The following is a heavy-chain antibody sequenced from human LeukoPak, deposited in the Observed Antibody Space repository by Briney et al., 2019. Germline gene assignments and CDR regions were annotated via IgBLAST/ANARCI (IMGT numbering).Heavy chain of an antibody. CDR2: INHSGGT. V-gene: IGHV4-34*01. CDR3: ASWRSQRSSGWLVDY. D-gene: IGHD6-19*01. Sequence: SETLSLTCAVYGGSFSGYYWSWISQPPGKGLEWIGEINHSGGTNYNPSLKSRVTISVGTSKNQFSLKLSSVTAADTAVYYCASWRSQRSSGWLVDYWGQGTLVTVSS. J-gene: IGHJ4*02. CDR1: GGSFSGYY.